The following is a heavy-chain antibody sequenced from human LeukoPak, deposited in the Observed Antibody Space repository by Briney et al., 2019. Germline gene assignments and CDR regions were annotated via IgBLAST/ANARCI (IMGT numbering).Heavy chain of an antibody. CDR2: ISSSSSTI. CDR3: ASSTPERWLPNQGAFDP. D-gene: IGHD5-24*01. V-gene: IGHV3-48*04. Sequence: GGSLRLSCAASGFTFSSYAMSWVRQAPGKGLEWVAYISSSSSTIYYADSVKGRLTISRDNAKNSLYLQMNSLRAEDTAVYYCASSTPERWLPNQGAFDPWGQGTLVTVSS. CDR1: GFTFSSYA. J-gene: IGHJ5*02.